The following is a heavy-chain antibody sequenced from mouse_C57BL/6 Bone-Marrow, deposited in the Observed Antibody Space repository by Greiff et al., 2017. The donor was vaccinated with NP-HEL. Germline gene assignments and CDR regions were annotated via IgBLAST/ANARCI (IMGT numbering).Heavy chain of an antibody. D-gene: IGHD1-1*01. J-gene: IGHJ1*03. CDR2: IDPETGGT. CDR1: GYTFTAYE. CDR3: TREEIYYYGSRRCYVGV. Sequence: VQLQQSGAVLVRPGASVTLSCKASGYTFTAYEMHWVKQTPVHGLEWIGAIDPETGGTAYNQKFKGKAILTADKSSSTAYMELRRLTSEDTAVYYCTREEIYYYGSRRCYVGVWGTGTTGTVTS. V-gene: IGHV1-15*01.